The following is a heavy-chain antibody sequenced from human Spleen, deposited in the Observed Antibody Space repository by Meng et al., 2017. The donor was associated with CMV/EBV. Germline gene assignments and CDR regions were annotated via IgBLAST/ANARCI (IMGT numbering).Heavy chain of an antibody. CDR1: GFSFSSSS. J-gene: IGHJ4*02. CDR2: ISSSGSYI. V-gene: IGHV3-21*01. CDR3: AKTPGESSWPYYFDF. D-gene: IGHD6-13*01. Sequence: GESLKISCAASGFSFSSSSMNWVRQAPGKGLEWVSSISSSGSYIYYGDSVKGRFTISRDNAKNSLYLQMNSLRAEDTAVYYCAKTPGESSWPYYFDFWGQGTLVTVSS.